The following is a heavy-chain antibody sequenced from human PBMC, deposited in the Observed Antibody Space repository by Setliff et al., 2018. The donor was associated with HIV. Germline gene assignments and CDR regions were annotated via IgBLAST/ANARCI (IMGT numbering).Heavy chain of an antibody. J-gene: IGHJ3*02. D-gene: IGHD5-12*01. CDR3: AKGRYGGYDWGTLDI. CDR2: ISGSGAST. V-gene: IGHV3-23*01. CDR1: GFTFSSCA. Sequence: PGGSLRLSCAASGFTFSSCAMSWVRQAPGKGLEWVLVISGSGASTYYADSVKGRFTISRDNFKNTLYLQMNSLRVEDTAVYYCAKGRYGGYDWGTLDIWGQGTMVTVSS.